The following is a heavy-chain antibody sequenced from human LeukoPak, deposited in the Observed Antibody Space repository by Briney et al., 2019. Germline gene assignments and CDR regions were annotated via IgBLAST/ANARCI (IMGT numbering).Heavy chain of an antibody. CDR3: ARHQILNYDYVWGSYNPYYFDY. V-gene: IGHV5-51*01. D-gene: IGHD3-16*01. CDR1: GYSLTSYW. CDR2: IYPGDSDT. Sequence: GESLKISCKGSGYSLTSYWIGWVRQMPGKGLEWMGIIYPGDSDTRYSPSFQGQVTISADKSISTAYLQWSSLKASDTAMYYCARHQILNYDYVWGSYNPYYFDYWGQGTLVTVSS. J-gene: IGHJ4*02.